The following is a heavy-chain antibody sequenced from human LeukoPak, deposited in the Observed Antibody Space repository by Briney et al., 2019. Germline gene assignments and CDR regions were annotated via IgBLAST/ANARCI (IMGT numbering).Heavy chain of an antibody. CDR3: ARGPALYCTSSSCLDGVD. D-gene: IGHD2-2*01. J-gene: IGHJ4*02. Sequence: GGSLRLSCAASGFTSSDYAMNWVRQAPGKGLEWVSSISSGGSYISYADSVKGRFTVSRDNAKDSLFLQMRSLRDEDTAVYYCARGPALYCTSSSCLDGVDWGQGTLVSVSS. CDR2: ISSGGSYI. V-gene: IGHV3-21*01. CDR1: GFTSSDYA.